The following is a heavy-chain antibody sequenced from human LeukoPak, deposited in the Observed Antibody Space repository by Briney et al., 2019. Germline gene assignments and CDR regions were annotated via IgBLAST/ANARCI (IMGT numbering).Heavy chain of an antibody. V-gene: IGHV3-66*01. CDR2: IYSGGST. Sequence: GGSLRLSCAASGFTVSSNYMSWVRQAPGKGLEWVSVIYSGGSTYYADSVKGRFTISRDNSKNTLYLQMSSLRAEDTAVYYCASLMMGAFDIWGQGTMVTVSS. CDR1: GFTVSSNY. J-gene: IGHJ3*02. D-gene: IGHD2-8*01. CDR3: ASLMMGAFDI.